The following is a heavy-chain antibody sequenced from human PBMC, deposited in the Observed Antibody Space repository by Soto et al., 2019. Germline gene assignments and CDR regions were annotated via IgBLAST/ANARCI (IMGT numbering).Heavy chain of an antibody. V-gene: IGHV4-34*01. CDR2: INHSVST. CDR3: ARGKHFLTYYYFYGMDV. Sequence: QVQLQQWGAGLLKPSEPLSLTCTVYGGSFSGYYWSWIRRPPGKGLAWIGEINHSVSTNYNPSLKSRVTISVDMSKNQQFLKLTSVTASDTAVYYCARGKHFLTYYYFYGMDVCGPWTTVTGSS. J-gene: IGHJ6*02. CDR1: GGSFSGYY.